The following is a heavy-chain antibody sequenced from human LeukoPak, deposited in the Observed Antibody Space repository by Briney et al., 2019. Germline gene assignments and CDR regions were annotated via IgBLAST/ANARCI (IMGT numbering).Heavy chain of an antibody. V-gene: IGHV4-38-2*02. Sequence: SETLSLTCTVSGYSISSGYYWGWLRQPPGKGLEWIGSIYHSGSTYYNPSLKSRVTISVDTSKNQFSLKLSSVTAADTAVYYCARVRRFGELLLGFPRFWFDPWGQGTLVTVSS. J-gene: IGHJ5*02. CDR3: ARVRRFGELLLGFPRFWFDP. CDR1: GYSISSGYY. CDR2: IYHSGST. D-gene: IGHD3-10*01.